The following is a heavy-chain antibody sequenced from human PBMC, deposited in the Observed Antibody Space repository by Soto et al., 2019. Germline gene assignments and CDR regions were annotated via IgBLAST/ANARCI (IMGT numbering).Heavy chain of an antibody. V-gene: IGHV1-69*13. J-gene: IGHJ5*02. CDR1: GCSFSGYV. CDR3: AGVGATYNWFDP. D-gene: IGHD1-26*01. Sequence: GPSVKVSCGRSGCSFSGYVISWVRQAPGQGLEWMGGIIPIFGTANYAQKFQGRVTITADESTSTAYMELSSLRSEDTAVYYCAGVGATYNWFDPWGQGTLVTVSS. CDR2: IIPIFGTA.